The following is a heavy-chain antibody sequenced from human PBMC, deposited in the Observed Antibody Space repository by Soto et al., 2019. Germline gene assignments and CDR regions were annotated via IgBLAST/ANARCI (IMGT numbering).Heavy chain of an antibody. D-gene: IGHD3-16*01. V-gene: IGHV4-39*02. Sequence: SETLSLTCTVSGGSISSSSYYWGWIRQPPGKGLEWIGGIYYSGSTYYNPSLKSRVTISVDTSKNQFSLKLSSVTAADTAVYYCAREGGWPSRRYYYYYGMDVWGQGTTVTVSS. J-gene: IGHJ6*02. CDR2: IYYSGST. CDR3: AREGGWPSRRYYYYYGMDV. CDR1: GGSISSSSYY.